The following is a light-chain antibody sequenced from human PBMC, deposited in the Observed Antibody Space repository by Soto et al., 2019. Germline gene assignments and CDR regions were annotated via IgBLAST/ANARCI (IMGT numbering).Light chain of an antibody. CDR3: CSYAGSSTYV. CDR2: EGS. V-gene: IGLV2-23*01. Sequence: ALTQPASVSGSPGQSLTISCTGAISDVGSYNLVSWYQQHPGKAPKLMIYEGSKRPSGVSNRFSGSKSGNTASLTISGLQAEDEADYYCCSYAGSSTYVFGTGTKLTVL. J-gene: IGLJ1*01. CDR1: ISDVGSYNL.